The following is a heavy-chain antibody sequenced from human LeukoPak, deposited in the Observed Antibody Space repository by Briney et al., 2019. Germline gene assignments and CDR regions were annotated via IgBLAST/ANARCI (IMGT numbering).Heavy chain of an antibody. V-gene: IGHV1-2*04. Sequence: RASVKVSCKASGYTFTGYYMHWVRQAPGQGLEWMGWINPNSGGTNYAQKFQGWVTMTRDTSISTAYMELSRLRSDDTAVYYCARDSGEGVRGVMITGLYYYYGMDVWGQGTTVTVSS. J-gene: IGHJ6*02. CDR2: INPNSGGT. D-gene: IGHD3-10*01. CDR1: GYTFTGYY. CDR3: ARDSGEGVRGVMITGLYYYYGMDV.